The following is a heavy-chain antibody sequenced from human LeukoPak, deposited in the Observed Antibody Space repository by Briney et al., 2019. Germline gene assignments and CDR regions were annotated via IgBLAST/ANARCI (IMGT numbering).Heavy chain of an antibody. CDR2: ISGSSSYI. V-gene: IGHV3-21*01. Sequence: GGSLRLSCAASGFTFSSYSMNWVRQAPGKGLEWVSSISGSSSYIYYADSVKGRFTITRDNAKNSLYLQMNSLRAEDTAVYYCAREYSSSSYFDYWGQGTLVTVSS. D-gene: IGHD6-6*01. J-gene: IGHJ4*02. CDR1: GFTFSSYS. CDR3: AREYSSSSYFDY.